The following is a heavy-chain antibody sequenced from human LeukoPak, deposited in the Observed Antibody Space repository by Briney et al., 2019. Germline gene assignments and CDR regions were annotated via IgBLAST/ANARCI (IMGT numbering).Heavy chain of an antibody. J-gene: IGHJ2*01. D-gene: IGHD2-2*01. CDR2: IYHSGST. Sequence: SETLSLTCTVSGYSISSGYYWCWIRQPPGKGLEWIGSIYHSGSTHYNPSLKSRVTISVDTSKNQFSLKLSSVTAADTAMYYCVRSGGYCGSTNCHVEYFDLRGRGTLVTVSS. V-gene: IGHV4-38-2*02. CDR3: VRSGGYCGSTNCHVEYFDL. CDR1: GYSISSGYY.